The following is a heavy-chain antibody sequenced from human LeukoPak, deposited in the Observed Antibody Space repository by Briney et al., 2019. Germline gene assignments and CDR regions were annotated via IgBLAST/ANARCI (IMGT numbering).Heavy chain of an antibody. CDR3: AKEGSVCTNGVCRYFDS. J-gene: IGHJ4*02. Sequence: TGGSLRLSCAASGFTFDDYAIHWVRQGPGKGLEWVSGISWSGEYMFYADSVKGRFTIARDNAKNSLYLQMDSLRVEDTALYYCAKEGSVCTNGVCRYFDSWGQGTLVTVSS. V-gene: IGHV3-9*01. CDR2: ISWSGEYM. CDR1: GFTFDDYA. D-gene: IGHD2-8*01.